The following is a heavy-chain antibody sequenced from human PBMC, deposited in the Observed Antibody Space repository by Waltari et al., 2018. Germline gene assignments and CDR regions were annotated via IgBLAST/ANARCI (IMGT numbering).Heavy chain of an antibody. CDR3: ARGRRRSSWSFDY. CDR2: IYTSGST. V-gene: IGHV4-61*09. D-gene: IGHD6-13*01. Sequence: QVQLQESGPGLVKPSQTLSLTCTVSGGSISSGSYYWSWIRQPAGKGLEWIGYIYTSGSTNYNPSLKSRVTISVDTSKNQFSLKLSSVTAADTAVYYCARGRRRSSWSFDYWGQGTLVTVSS. CDR1: GGSISSGSYY. J-gene: IGHJ4*02.